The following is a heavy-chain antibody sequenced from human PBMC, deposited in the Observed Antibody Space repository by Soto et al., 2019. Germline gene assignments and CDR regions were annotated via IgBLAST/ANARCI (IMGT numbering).Heavy chain of an antibody. J-gene: IGHJ6*02. Sequence: PSETLSLTCTVSGGSISSYYWSWIRQPPGKGLEWIGYIYYSGSTNYNPSLKSRVTISVDTSKNQFSLKLSSVTAADTAVYYCARETLYRDYGYYYYYGMDVWGQGTTVTVSS. CDR2: IYYSGST. CDR3: ARETLYRDYGYYYYYGMDV. CDR1: GGSISSYY. V-gene: IGHV4-59*01. D-gene: IGHD4-17*01.